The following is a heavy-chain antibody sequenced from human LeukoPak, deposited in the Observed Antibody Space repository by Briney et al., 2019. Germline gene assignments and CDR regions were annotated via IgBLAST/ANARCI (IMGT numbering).Heavy chain of an antibody. V-gene: IGHV3-30-3*01. CDR3: ARDSLGSIDS. CDR1: GFTFSTYA. CDR2: MSYDGGDK. Sequence: GRSLRLSCAASGFTFSTYAMHRVRQAPGKGLESVALMSYDGGDKNYADSVKGRFTISRDNPKNTLYLQMNGLRAEDTAVYYCARDSLGSIDSWGQGTLVTVSS. J-gene: IGHJ4*02. D-gene: IGHD6-13*01.